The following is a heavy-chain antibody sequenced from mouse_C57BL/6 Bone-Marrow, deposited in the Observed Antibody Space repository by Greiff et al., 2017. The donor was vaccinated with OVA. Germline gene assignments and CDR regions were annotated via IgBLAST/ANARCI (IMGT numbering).Heavy chain of an antibody. CDR2: IRSGGST. J-gene: IGHJ3*01. V-gene: IGHV2-2*01. CDR3: ARNLGRTWFAY. D-gene: IGHD4-1*01. Sequence: QVQLQQSGPGLVQPSQCLSLTCTVSGFSFTSYGVHWVRQSPGQGLEWLGVIRSGGSTDYNAAFISRLSISKYKSQSQVYFKMNSLKADDTAIYYSARNLGRTWFAYWGQGTRVTVSA. CDR1: GFSFTSYG.